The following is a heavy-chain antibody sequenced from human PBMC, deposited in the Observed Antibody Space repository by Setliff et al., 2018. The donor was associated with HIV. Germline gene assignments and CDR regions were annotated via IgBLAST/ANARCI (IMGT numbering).Heavy chain of an antibody. CDR2: IHSSGGT. Sequence: SETLSLTCTVSGGSVNDFYCNWIRQPPGKGPEWIGYIHSSGGTIYNPSLKSRITISLDTSKEQFSLELSSATAADTAVYYCATLDHSGGNFLAYCGQGSLVTVSS. V-gene: IGHV4-4*09. CDR1: GGSVNDFY. CDR3: ATLDHSGGNFLAY. J-gene: IGHJ4*02. D-gene: IGHD2-21*02.